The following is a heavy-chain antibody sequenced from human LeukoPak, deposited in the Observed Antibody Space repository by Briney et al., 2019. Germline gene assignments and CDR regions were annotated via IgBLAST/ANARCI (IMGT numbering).Heavy chain of an antibody. V-gene: IGHV3-21*01. D-gene: IGHD1-1*01. CDR3: ARDGYNSANGIDV. J-gene: IGHJ3*01. CDR1: GFIFSSYN. CDR2: VSSSSNYI. Sequence: GGSLRLSCAASGFIFSSYNMNWVRQAPGKGLVWDSSVSSSSNYIYYADSVKGRFTVSRDNAKSSLSLQMNSLTAEDTAVYFCARDGYNSANGIDVWGQGTMVTVSS.